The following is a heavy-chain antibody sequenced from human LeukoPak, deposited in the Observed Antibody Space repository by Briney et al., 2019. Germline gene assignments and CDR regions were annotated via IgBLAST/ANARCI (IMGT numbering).Heavy chain of an antibody. J-gene: IGHJ6*02. V-gene: IGHV3-33*01. CDR3: ARDLVRHNSWHYYYGMDV. D-gene: IGHD6-13*01. CDR1: GFTFSSYG. CDR2: IWYDGSNK. Sequence: GRSLRLSCAASGFTFSSYGMHWVRQAPGKGLEWVAVIWYDGSNKYYADSVRGRFTISRHNSKNTLYLQMNSLRAEDTAVYYCARDLVRHNSWHYYYGMDVWGQGTTVTVSS.